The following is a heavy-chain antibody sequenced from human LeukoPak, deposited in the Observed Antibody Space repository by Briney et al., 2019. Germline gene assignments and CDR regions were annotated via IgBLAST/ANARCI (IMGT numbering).Heavy chain of an antibody. Sequence: SVKVSCKASGGTFSSYAISWVRQAPGQGLEWMGGITPIFGTANYAQKSQGRVTITADESTSTAYMELSSLRSEDTAVYYCARDSYGDYYFDYWGQGTLVTVSS. CDR2: ITPIFGTA. V-gene: IGHV1-69*13. D-gene: IGHD4-17*01. CDR1: GGTFSSYA. CDR3: ARDSYGDYYFDY. J-gene: IGHJ4*02.